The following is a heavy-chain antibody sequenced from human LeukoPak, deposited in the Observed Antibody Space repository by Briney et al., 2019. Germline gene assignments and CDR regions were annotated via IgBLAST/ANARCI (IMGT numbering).Heavy chain of an antibody. D-gene: IGHD3-22*01. Sequence: SETLSLTCTVSGGSISSSSYYWGWIRQPPGKGLEWIGSIYYSGSTYYNPSLKSRVTISVDTSKNQFSLKLSSVTAADTAVYYCARHPSRTYYYDGSGLNWGQGTLVTVSS. CDR2: IYYSGST. CDR1: GGSISSSSYY. CDR3: ARHPSRTYYYDGSGLN. V-gene: IGHV4-39*01. J-gene: IGHJ4*02.